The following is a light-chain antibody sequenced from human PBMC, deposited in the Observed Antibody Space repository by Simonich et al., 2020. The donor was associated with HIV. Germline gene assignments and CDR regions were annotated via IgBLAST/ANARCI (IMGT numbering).Light chain of an antibody. J-gene: IGKJ1*01. CDR3: QQYNNWPPWT. Sequence: EIVMTQSPSTLSVSPGERATLSCRARQSLNRNLARYTQTPGQTPRLLNYGASTRATGIPARFSGSGSGTEFTLTISSLQSEDFAVYYCQQYNNWPPWTFGQGTKVEIK. V-gene: IGKV3-15*01. CDR2: GAS. CDR1: QSLNRN.